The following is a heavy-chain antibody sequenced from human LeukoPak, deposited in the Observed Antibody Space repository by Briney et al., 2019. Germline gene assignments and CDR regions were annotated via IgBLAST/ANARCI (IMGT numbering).Heavy chain of an antibody. Sequence: PSETLSLTCTVSGGSISSSSYYWGWIRQPPGKGLEWIGSIYYSGSTNYNPSLKSRVTISVDTSKNQFSLKLSSVTAADTAVYYCAREKGRYSSSYDYWGQGTLVTVSS. CDR2: IYYSGST. J-gene: IGHJ4*02. D-gene: IGHD6-6*01. V-gene: IGHV4-39*07. CDR1: GGSISSSSYY. CDR3: AREKGRYSSSYDY.